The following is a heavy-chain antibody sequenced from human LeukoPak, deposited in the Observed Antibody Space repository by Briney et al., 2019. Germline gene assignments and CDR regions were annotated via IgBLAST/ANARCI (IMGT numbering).Heavy chain of an antibody. J-gene: IGHJ3*02. CDR1: GFTFRSYS. CDR3: AGELVVPAAISSYDAFDI. V-gene: IGHV3-48*04. CDR2: ISSTSGTI. D-gene: IGHD2-2*01. Sequence: GGSLRLSCVASGFTFRSYSMSWVRQAPGKGREWVSYISSTSGTIYYADSMKGRFTISRDNAKNSLYLQMNGLRAEDTAVYYCAGELVVPAAISSYDAFDIWGQGTMVTVSS.